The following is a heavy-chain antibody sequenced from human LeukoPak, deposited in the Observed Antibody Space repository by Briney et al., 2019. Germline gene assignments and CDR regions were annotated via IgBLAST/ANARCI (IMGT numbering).Heavy chain of an antibody. Sequence: ASVKVSCKASGYPFINYDINWVRQATGQGLEWMGIINPSGGSTSYAQKFQGRVTMTRDMSTSTVYMELSSLRSEDTAVYYCARGLWLKGDYYYYYMDVWGKGTTVTVSS. CDR3: ARGLWLKGDYYYYYMDV. CDR1: GYPFINYD. V-gene: IGHV1-46*01. CDR2: INPSGGST. J-gene: IGHJ6*03. D-gene: IGHD3-10*01.